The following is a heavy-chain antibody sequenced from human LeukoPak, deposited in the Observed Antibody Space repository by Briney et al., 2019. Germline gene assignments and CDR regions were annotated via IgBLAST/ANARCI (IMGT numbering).Heavy chain of an antibody. CDR2: INHSGST. CDR3: ARQLGLWFGELLYYFDY. D-gene: IGHD3-10*01. V-gene: IGHV4-34*01. Sequence: SETLSLTCAVYGGSFSGYYWSWIRQPPGKGLEWIGEINHSGSTNYNPSLKSRVTISVDTSKSQFSLKLSSVTAADTAVYYCARQLGLWFGELLYYFDYWGQGTLVTVSS. CDR1: GGSFSGYY. J-gene: IGHJ4*02.